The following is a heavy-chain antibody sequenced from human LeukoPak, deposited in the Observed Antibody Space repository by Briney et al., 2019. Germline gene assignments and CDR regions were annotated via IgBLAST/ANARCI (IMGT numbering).Heavy chain of an antibody. CDR3: AAGTAADF. V-gene: IGHV3-11*03. Sequence: GGSLRLSCVVSGIPFSDYYMNWIRQAAGKGLEWISYISSSSSYTDYADSVKGRFTISRDNAKSALYLQLNSLRLEDTAVYYCAAGTAADFWGQGTLVTVSS. CDR2: ISSSSSYT. CDR1: GIPFSDYY. J-gene: IGHJ4*02. D-gene: IGHD6-13*01.